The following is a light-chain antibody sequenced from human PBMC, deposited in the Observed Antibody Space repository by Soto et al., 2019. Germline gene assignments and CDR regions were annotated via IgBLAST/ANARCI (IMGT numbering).Light chain of an antibody. J-gene: IGKJ1*01. CDR1: QGISNH. CDR3: QHYNSYSGA. Sequence: DIQMTQSPSSLSASVGDRVTITCRASQGISNHVAWFQQKPGKAPKSLIYDASTLHSGVPSKFSGSGSGTDFTLTISSLQPDDFATYYCQHYNSYSGAFGQGTKVDIK. V-gene: IGKV1-16*02. CDR2: DAS.